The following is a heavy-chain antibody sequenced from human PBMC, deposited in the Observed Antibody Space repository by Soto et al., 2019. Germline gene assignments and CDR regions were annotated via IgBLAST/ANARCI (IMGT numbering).Heavy chain of an antibody. J-gene: IGHJ4*02. D-gene: IGHD6-19*01. CDR2: IWYDGSNK. CDR1: GFTFSSYG. Sequence: QVQLVESGGGVVQPGRSLRLSCAASGFTFSSYGMHWVRQAPGKGLEWVAVIWYDGSNKYYADSVKGRFTISRDNSKNTLYLQMNSLSAEDTAVYYCAREVDPFSSGSPGAYFDYWGQGTLVTVSS. V-gene: IGHV3-33*01. CDR3: AREVDPFSSGSPGAYFDY.